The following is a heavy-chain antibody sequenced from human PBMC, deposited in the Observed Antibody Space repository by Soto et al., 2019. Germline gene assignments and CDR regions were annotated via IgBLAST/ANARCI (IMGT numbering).Heavy chain of an antibody. CDR1: GGTFSSYA. D-gene: IGHD3-3*01. CDR2: IIPIFGTA. J-gene: IGHJ4*02. V-gene: IGHV1-69*13. CDR3: AREVRFLEWLSGYYFDY. Sequence: SVKVSCKASGGTFSSYAISWVRQALGQGLEWMGGIIPIFGTANYAQKFQGRVTITADESTSTAYMEMSSLRSEDTAVYFCAREVRFLEWLSGYYFDYWGQGTLVTVSS.